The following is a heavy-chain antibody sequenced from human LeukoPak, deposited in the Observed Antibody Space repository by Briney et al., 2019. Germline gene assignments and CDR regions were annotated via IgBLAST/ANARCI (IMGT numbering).Heavy chain of an antibody. CDR2: IKQDGSEK. J-gene: IGHJ4*02. CDR1: GFTFDDYG. CDR3: ARDRLFGSSGWYY. Sequence: PGGSLRLSCAASGFTFDDYGMSWVRQAPGKGLEWVANIKQDGSEKYYVDSVKGRFTISRDNAKNSLYLQMNSLRAEDTAVYYCARDRLFGSSGWYYWGQGTLVTVSS. D-gene: IGHD6-19*01. V-gene: IGHV3-7*01.